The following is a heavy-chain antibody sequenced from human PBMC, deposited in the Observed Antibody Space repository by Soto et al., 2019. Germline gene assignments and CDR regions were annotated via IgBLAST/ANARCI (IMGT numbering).Heavy chain of an antibody. CDR3: ATSVNSAMASDY. CDR1: GYTFTHYY. J-gene: IGHJ4*02. V-gene: IGHV1-46*01. D-gene: IGHD5-18*01. Sequence: QVQLVQSWAEVKKPGASVRVSCKASGYTFTHYYIHWVRQAPGQGLEWMGIINPNGGITTYAQKFRAGFSMTRDTSTSTVYLELSSLRSEDSAVYYCATSVNSAMASDYWGQGTLVTVSS. CDR2: INPNGGIT.